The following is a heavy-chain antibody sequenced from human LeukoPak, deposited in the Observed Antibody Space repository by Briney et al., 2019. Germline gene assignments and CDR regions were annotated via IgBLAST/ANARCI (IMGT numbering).Heavy chain of an antibody. CDR3: ARLSRGGNWNDLDY. CDR1: GYTFTSYA. D-gene: IGHD1-20*01. Sequence: GASVKVSCKASGYTFTSYAMNWVRQAPGQGLEWMGWINTNTGNPTYAQGFTGRFLFSLDTSVSTAYLQWSSLKASDTAMYYCARLSRGGNWNDLDYWGQGTLVTVSS. CDR2: INTNTGNP. J-gene: IGHJ4*02. V-gene: IGHV7-4-1*02.